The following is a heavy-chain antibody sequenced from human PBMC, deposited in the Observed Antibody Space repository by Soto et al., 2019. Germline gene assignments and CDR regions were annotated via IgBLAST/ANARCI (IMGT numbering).Heavy chain of an antibody. Sequence: ASVKVSCKASAYPFRSYYMHWVRQAPRQGLEWMGVINPSGDSTTYAQKFQGRVNMTKDTSTSTLYMELSGLRSEDTAVYYCARDWEFGFWGQGTLVTVSS. D-gene: IGHD3-10*01. J-gene: IGHJ4*02. CDR2: INPSGDST. CDR1: AYPFRSYY. V-gene: IGHV1-46*01. CDR3: ARDWEFGF.